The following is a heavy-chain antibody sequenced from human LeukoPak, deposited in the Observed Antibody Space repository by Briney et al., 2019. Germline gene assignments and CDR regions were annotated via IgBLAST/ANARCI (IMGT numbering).Heavy chain of an antibody. V-gene: IGHV3-7*01. Sequence: PGGSLRLSCAASGFTFSSNWMHWVRQAPGKGLEWVANINQHGSEEFYVDSVKGRFTISRDNAKNSLYLHMNSPRVEDTAVYYCVGEWEQLRWGQGTLVTVSS. J-gene: IGHJ4*02. CDR1: GFTFSSNW. D-gene: IGHD1-26*01. CDR3: VGEWEQLR. CDR2: INQHGSEE.